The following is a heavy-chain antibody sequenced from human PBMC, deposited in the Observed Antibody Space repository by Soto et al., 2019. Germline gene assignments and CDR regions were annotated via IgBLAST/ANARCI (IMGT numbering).Heavy chain of an antibody. V-gene: IGHV1-69*04. Sequence: ASVKVSCKASGGTFSSYTISWVRQAPGQGLEWMGRIIPILGIANYAQKFQGRVTITADKSTSTAYMELSSLRSEDTAVYYCARDPTTVTNGDGYWGQGTLVTGSS. CDR1: GGTFSSYT. CDR3: ARDPTTVTNGDGY. D-gene: IGHD4-17*01. J-gene: IGHJ4*02. CDR2: IIPILGIA.